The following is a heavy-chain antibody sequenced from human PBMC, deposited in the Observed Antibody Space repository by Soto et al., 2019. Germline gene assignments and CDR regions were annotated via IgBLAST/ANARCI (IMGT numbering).Heavy chain of an antibody. D-gene: IGHD2-21*01. V-gene: IGHV4-30-2*01. CDR3: ARALDSVSPFDY. Sequence: QLQLQESGSGLVKPSQTLSLTCAVSGGSISSGGYSWSWIRQPPGKGLEWIGYIYHSGITYSNPSLKSRVTISVDRSKNQFSLQLSSVTAADTAVYYCARALDSVSPFDYWGQGTLVTVSS. CDR2: IYHSGIT. CDR1: GGSISSGGYS. J-gene: IGHJ4*02.